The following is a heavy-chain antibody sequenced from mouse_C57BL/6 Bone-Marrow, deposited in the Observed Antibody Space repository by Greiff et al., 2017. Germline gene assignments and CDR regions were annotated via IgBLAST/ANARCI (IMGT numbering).Heavy chain of an antibody. Sequence: VQLVESGAELVRPGTSVKMSCKASGYTFTNYWIGWAKQRPGHGLEWIGDIYPGGGYTNYNEKFKGKATLTADKSSSTAYMQFSSLTSEDSAIYYCAISRGGYYFDYWGQGTTLTVSS. CDR2: IYPGGGYT. CDR1: GYTFTNYW. CDR3: AISRGGYYFDY. V-gene: IGHV1-63*01. J-gene: IGHJ2*01.